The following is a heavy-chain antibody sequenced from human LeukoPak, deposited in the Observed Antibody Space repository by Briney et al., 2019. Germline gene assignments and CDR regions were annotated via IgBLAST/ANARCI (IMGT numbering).Heavy chain of an antibody. CDR1: GFTFSSYS. CDR2: ISSSSSYI. Sequence: GGSLRLSCAASGFTFSSYSMNWVRQAPGKGLEWVSSISSSSSYIYYADSVKGRFTISRDNAKNSLYLQMNSLRAEDTAVYYCAREGFTVVTPGAFDIWGQGTMVTVSS. D-gene: IGHD4-23*01. CDR3: AREGFTVVTPGAFDI. J-gene: IGHJ3*02. V-gene: IGHV3-21*01.